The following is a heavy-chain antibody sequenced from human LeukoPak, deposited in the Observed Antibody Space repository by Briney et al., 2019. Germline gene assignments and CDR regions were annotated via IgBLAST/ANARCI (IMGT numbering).Heavy chain of an antibody. CDR2: ISSSSSTI. J-gene: IGHJ4*02. D-gene: IGHD6-19*01. Sequence: GGSLRLSCAASGFTFSSYGMNWVRQAPGKGLEWVSYISSSSSTIYYADSVKGRFTISRDNAKNSLYLQMNSLRDEDTAVYYCARDLSYSSGWYEVGFDYWGQGTLVTVSS. V-gene: IGHV3-48*02. CDR1: GFTFSSYG. CDR3: ARDLSYSSGWYEVGFDY.